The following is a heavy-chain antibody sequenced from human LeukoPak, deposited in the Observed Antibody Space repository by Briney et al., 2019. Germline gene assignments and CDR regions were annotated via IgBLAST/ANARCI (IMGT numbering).Heavy chain of an antibody. J-gene: IGHJ4*02. D-gene: IGHD5-18*01. CDR3: AKGRWSDVDTAMVTRYFDY. V-gene: IGHV3-23*01. CDR2: ISGSGGST. Sequence: PGGSLRLSCAASGFTFRSYAMSWVRQAPGKGLEWVSAISGSGGSTYYADSVKGRFTISRDNSKNTLYLQMNSLRAEDTAVYYCAKGRWSDVDTAMVTRYFDYWGQGTLVTVSS. CDR1: GFTFRSYA.